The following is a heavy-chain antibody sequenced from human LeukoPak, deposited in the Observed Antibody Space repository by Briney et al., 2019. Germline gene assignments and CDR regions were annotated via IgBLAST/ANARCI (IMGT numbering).Heavy chain of an antibody. Sequence: ASVKVSCKASGHTFTSYGFRWVRQAPGQGLEWMGIIYPGDSDTRYSPSFQGQVTISADKSISTAYLQWSSLRASDTAMYYCATFNDYGDYVSFDYWGQGTLVTVSS. CDR1: GHTFTSYG. CDR2: IYPGDSDT. D-gene: IGHD4-17*01. J-gene: IGHJ4*02. CDR3: ATFNDYGDYVSFDY. V-gene: IGHV5-51*01.